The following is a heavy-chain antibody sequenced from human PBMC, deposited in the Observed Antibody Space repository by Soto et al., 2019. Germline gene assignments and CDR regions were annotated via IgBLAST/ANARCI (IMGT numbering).Heavy chain of an antibody. V-gene: IGHV4-59*01. J-gene: IGHJ6*02. CDR2: IYYSGSA. CDR3: ARFVISNPIMYYGMDV. CDR1: GGSISSYY. D-gene: IGHD3-16*02. Sequence: QVQLQESGPGLVKPSETLSLTCTVSGGSISSYYWSWLRQPPGKGLEWIGYIYYSGSANYNPSLKSRVTISVDTSKNQFPLKLSSVTAADTAVYYCARFVISNPIMYYGMDVWGQGTTVTVSS.